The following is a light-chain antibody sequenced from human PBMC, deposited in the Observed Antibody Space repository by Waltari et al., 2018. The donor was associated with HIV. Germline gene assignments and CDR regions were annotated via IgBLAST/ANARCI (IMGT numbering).Light chain of an antibody. J-gene: IGKJ2*01. CDR3: QQTHTTPHT. Sequence: DIQMPTSPSSRPASVGDGVPIPCRASQNVSTYLNWYQQKPGKAPKLVIYASSGLQSGVPSSFRGSGSGTDFTLTISSLQSEDFATYYCQQTHTTPHTFGQGTKLQIK. CDR2: ASS. V-gene: IGKV1-39*01. CDR1: QNVSTY.